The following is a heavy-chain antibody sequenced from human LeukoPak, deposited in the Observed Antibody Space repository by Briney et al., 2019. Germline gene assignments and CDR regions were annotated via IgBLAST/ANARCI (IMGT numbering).Heavy chain of an antibody. CDR2: IYYSGST. D-gene: IGHD6-13*01. Sequence: SETLSLTCTVSGGSISSYYWSWIRQPPGKGLEWIGYIYYSGSTNYNPSLKSRVTISVDTSKNQFSLKLSSVTAADTAVYYCAGGKYSSSWYYFDYWGQGTLVTVSS. CDR1: GGSISSYY. CDR3: AGGKYSSSWYYFDY. V-gene: IGHV4-59*01. J-gene: IGHJ4*02.